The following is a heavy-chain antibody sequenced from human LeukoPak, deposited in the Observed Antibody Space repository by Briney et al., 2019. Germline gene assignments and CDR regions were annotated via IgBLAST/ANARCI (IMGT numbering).Heavy chain of an antibody. CDR2: ISSTGSRT. V-gene: IGHV3-21*01. J-gene: IGHJ5*02. CDR1: GFTFSSYS. D-gene: IGHD5-24*01. CDR3: ARGGETRFDL. Sequence: GGSLRLSCAASGFTFSSYSMIWVRQAPGKGLEWVSSISSTGSRTYQADSVKGRFTISRDNAKNSLYLQMNSLRAEDTAVYFCARGGETRFDLWGQGTLVTVSS.